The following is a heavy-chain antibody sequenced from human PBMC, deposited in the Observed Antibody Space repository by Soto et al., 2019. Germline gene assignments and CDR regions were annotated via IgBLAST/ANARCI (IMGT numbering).Heavy chain of an antibody. J-gene: IGHJ4*02. CDR3: AREYYYDNSGYYSLDY. CDR1: GGTLGSYS. V-gene: IGHV1-69*01. Sequence: SSFNVSCKPSGGTLGSYSMSWVRQAPGQRLECMGAITPIFGTANYAQKFQGRVTITADESTSTAYMELSSLRSEDTAVYYCAREYYYDNSGYYSLDYWGQGTLVTVSS. CDR2: ITPIFGTA. D-gene: IGHD3-22*01.